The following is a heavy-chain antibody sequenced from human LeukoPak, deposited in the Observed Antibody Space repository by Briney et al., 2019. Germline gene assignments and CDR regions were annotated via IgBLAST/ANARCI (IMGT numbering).Heavy chain of an antibody. D-gene: IGHD6-6*01. CDR3: AKGSAAARPYYFDY. V-gene: IGHV3-23*01. CDR1: GFTFSNYA. J-gene: IGHJ4*02. CDR2: ISGTGGST. Sequence: GGSLRLSCAASGFTFSNYAMSWVRQAPGNGLEWVAGISGTGGSTHYADSEKGRFTISRDNSKNTLYLQMNGLRAEDTAVYYCAKGSAAARPYYFDYWGQGTLVTVSS.